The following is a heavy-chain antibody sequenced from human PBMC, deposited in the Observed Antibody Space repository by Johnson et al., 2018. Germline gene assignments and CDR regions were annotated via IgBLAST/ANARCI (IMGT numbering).Heavy chain of an antibody. CDR1: GFTFSSND. CDR2: ISYDGSNK. CDR3: ARVQREFGYYYIMDV. Sequence: VQLLESGGGVVQPGRSLRLSCAASGFTFSSNDMHWVRQAPGKGLEWVAVISYDGSNKYYADSVKGRFTISRDNSKNTLYMQMNSLRDEDTAVFYCARVQREFGYYYIMDVWGQGTTVTVSS. J-gene: IGHJ6*02. V-gene: IGHV3-30*03. D-gene: IGHD3-10*01.